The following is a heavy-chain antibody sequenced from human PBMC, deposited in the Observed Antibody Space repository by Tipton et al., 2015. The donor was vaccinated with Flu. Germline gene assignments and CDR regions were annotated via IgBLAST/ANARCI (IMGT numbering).Heavy chain of an antibody. Sequence: GLVKPSETLSLTCAVYGGSFSGYYWSWIRQPPGKGLEWIGEINHSGSTNYNPSLKSRVTISVDTSKNQFSLKLSSVTAADTAVYYCARGRPVKHIVVVTAIRRKAFDIWGQGTMVTVSS. CDR1: GGSFSGYY. CDR2: INHSGST. J-gene: IGHJ3*02. D-gene: IGHD2-21*02. V-gene: IGHV4-34*01. CDR3: ARGRPVKHIVVVTAIRRKAFDI.